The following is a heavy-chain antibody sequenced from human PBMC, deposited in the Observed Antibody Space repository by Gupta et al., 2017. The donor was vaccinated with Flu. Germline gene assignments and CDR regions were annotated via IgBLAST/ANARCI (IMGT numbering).Heavy chain of an antibody. CDR2: ISRDSKYI. J-gene: IGHJ5*02. Sequence: EEQLVESGGGMVKPGGCVRISCAGSGFSFSSYSMNWVRQAPGKGLEWVSSISRDSKYIYYADSMEGRFTISRDNAKNSLYLQMNSLRAEDTAVYYCARGWEMALLSWGQGTLVTVSS. D-gene: IGHD1-26*01. CDR3: ARGWEMALLS. V-gene: IGHV3-21*02. CDR1: GFSFSSYS.